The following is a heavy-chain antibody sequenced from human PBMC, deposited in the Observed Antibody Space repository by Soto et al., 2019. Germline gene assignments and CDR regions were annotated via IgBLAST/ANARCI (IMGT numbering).Heavy chain of an antibody. V-gene: IGHV3-21*01. J-gene: IGHJ6*02. CDR2: ISSSSSYI. CDR3: VRDGCSSTSCYGNYYYYGMDV. Sequence: EVQLVESGGGLVKPGGSLRLSCAASGFTFSSYSMNWVRQAPGKGLEWVSSISSSSSYIYYADSVKGRFTISRDNAKNSLYLQMNSLRAEDTAVYYCVRDGCSSTSCYGNYYYYGMDVWGQGTTVTVSS. CDR1: GFTFSSYS. D-gene: IGHD2-2*01.